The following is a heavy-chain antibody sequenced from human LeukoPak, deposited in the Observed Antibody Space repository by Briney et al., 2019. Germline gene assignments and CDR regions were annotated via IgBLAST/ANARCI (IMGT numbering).Heavy chain of an antibody. J-gene: IGHJ4*02. D-gene: IGHD1-26*01. CDR2: ISSSSSYI. Sequence: GGSLRLSCAASGLTLSNYSLNWVRQAPGKGLEWVSFISSSSSYIYYADSVKGRFTISRDNAKNSVYLQMNSLRAEDTALYYCARVLSRGGSSRGLAYWGQGTLVTVSS. CDR3: ARVLSRGGSSRGLAY. CDR1: GLTLSNYS. V-gene: IGHV3-21*01.